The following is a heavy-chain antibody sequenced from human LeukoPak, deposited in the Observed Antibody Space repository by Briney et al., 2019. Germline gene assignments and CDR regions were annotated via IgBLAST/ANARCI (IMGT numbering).Heavy chain of an antibody. CDR2: ISSSGSTI. CDR3: AREGHPPGVDY. Sequence: GGSLRLSCAASGFTFSDYYMSWIRQAPGKGLEWVSYISSSGSTIYSPHSVKGRFTISRDNAKNSLYLQMNSLRAEDTAVYYCAREGHPPGVDYWGQGTLVTVSS. J-gene: IGHJ4*02. V-gene: IGHV3-11*04. CDR1: GFTFSDYY.